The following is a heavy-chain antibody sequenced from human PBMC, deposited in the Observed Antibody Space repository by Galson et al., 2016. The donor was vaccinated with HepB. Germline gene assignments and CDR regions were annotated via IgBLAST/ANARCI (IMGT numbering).Heavy chain of an antibody. V-gene: IGHV3-30*04. CDR2: IYYRSRTN. CDR1: GFSFSRHS. CDR3: YRENASCRRCKRYYGFDY. Sequence: SLRLSCAASGFSFSRHSMHWVRQAPGKGLEWVAYIYYRSRTNHYAASVKGRFTISRDNSENTLYLQLAGLRAEDTAVYYCYRENASCRRCKRYYGFDYWGQGTIVTVSS. J-gene: IGHJ4*03. D-gene: IGHD1-26*01.